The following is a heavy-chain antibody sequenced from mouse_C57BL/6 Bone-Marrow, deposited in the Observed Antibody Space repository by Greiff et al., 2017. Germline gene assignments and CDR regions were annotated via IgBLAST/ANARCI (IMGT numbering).Heavy chain of an antibody. V-gene: IGHV14-4*01. J-gene: IGHJ4*01. CDR2: IDPENGDT. Sequence: VHVKQSGAELVRPGASVKLSCTASGFNIKDDYMHWVKQRPEQGLEWIGWIDPENGDTESASKFQGKATITADPSSNTAYLQLSSLTSEDTAVYYCTVITTVVATDYAMDYWGQGTSVTVAS. CDR3: TVITTVVATDYAMDY. CDR1: GFNIKDDY. D-gene: IGHD1-1*01.